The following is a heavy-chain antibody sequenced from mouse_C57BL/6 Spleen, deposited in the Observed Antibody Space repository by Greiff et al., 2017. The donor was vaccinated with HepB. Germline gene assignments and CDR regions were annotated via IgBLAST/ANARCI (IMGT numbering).Heavy chain of an antibody. CDR3: ARGVMDGYYFFYAMDY. Sequence: VKLQESGAELARPGASVKLSCKASGYTFTSYGISWVKQRTGQGLEWIGEIYPRSGNTYYNEKFKGKATLTADKSSSTAYMELRSLTSEDSAVYFCARGVMDGYYFFYAMDYWGQGTSVTVSS. CDR2: IYPRSGNT. V-gene: IGHV1-81*01. D-gene: IGHD2-3*01. J-gene: IGHJ4*01. CDR1: GYTFTSYG.